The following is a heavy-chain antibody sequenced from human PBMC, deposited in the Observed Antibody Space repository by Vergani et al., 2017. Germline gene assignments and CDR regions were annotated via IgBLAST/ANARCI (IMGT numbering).Heavy chain of an antibody. J-gene: IGHJ4*02. V-gene: IGHV3-15*07. Sequence: EVQLVESGGGLVKPGGSLRLSCAASGFTFSNAWMNWVRQAPGKGLEWVGRINSKNDGGTTDYAAPVKGRFTIARDDSKNTLYLQMNSLKTEDTAVYYCTTDSDTAMVMNGRWGQGTLVTVSS. D-gene: IGHD5-18*01. CDR2: INSKNDGGTT. CDR3: TTDSDTAMVMNGR. CDR1: GFTFSNAW.